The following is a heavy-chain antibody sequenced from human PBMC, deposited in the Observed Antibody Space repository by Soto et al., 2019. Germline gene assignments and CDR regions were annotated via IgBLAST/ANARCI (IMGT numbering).Heavy chain of an antibody. CDR3: ARGAGPATGQLGP. Sequence: ASVKVSCKASGGTFSSYAISWVRQPPGQGLEWMGGLIPIFGTANYAQKFQGRVTITADESTSAAYMELSSVRSEDTAVYYCARGAGPATGQLGPWGKGGLGTVSS. V-gene: IGHV1-69*13. CDR1: GGTFSSYA. J-gene: IGHJ5*02. D-gene: IGHD1-1*01. CDR2: LIPIFGTA.